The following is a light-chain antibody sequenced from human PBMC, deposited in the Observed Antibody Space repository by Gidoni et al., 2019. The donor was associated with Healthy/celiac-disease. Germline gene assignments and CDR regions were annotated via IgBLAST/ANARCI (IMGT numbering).Light chain of an antibody. CDR2: DAS. CDR3: QQRSNWPPWT. CDR1: KSVSSY. J-gene: IGKJ1*01. Sequence: EIVLTQSPATLSFSTGERATLSCRASKSVSSYLAWYQQKPGQAPMLLIYDASNRATGIPARFSGSGSGTDFTLTISSLEPEDFAVYYCQQRSNWPPWTFGQGTKVEIK. V-gene: IGKV3-11*01.